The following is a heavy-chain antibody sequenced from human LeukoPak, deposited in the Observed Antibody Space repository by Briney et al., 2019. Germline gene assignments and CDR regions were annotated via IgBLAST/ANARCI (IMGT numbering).Heavy chain of an antibody. CDR1: GFTFSSYG. Sequence: GGSLRLSCAASGFTFSSYGMHWVRQAPGKGLEWVAVISYDGSNKYYADSVKGRFTISRDNSKNTLYLQMNSLRAEDTAVYYCARDGPMDDSSAYGAAFDIWGQGTMVTVSS. CDR2: ISYDGSNK. CDR3: ARDGPMDDSSAYGAAFDI. J-gene: IGHJ3*02. V-gene: IGHV3-30*19. D-gene: IGHD3-22*01.